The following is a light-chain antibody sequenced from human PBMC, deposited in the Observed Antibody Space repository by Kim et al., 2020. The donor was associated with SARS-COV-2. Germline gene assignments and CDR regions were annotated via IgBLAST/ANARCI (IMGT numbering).Light chain of an antibody. Sequence: GQRVTSSSSGRSTNSESKYVYWYQQLPGAAPKLLFYRNNQRPSGVPDRFSGSKAGTSASLAIGGLRSEDEADYYCAAWDDSLSVGVFGGGTQLTVL. CDR1: STNSESKY. J-gene: IGLJ3*02. V-gene: IGLV1-47*01. CDR2: RNN. CDR3: AAWDDSLSVGV.